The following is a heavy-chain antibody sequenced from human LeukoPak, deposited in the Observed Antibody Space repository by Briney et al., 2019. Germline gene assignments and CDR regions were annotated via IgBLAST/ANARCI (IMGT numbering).Heavy chain of an antibody. CDR3: VKDLGSAITSALALDV. V-gene: IGHV3-30*18. CDR2: ISYDGSNK. Sequence: GGSLRLSCAASGFTFSSYGIHWVRQAPGKGLEWVAIISYDGSNKYYADSVKGRFTISRDNRKNLLHLQMNSLRPDDSAVYYCVKDLGSAITSALALDVWGQGTTVTVSS. CDR1: GFTFSSYG. D-gene: IGHD2-15*01. J-gene: IGHJ6*02.